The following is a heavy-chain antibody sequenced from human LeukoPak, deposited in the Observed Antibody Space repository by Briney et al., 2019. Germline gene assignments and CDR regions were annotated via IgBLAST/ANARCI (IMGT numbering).Heavy chain of an antibody. Sequence: GGSLRLSCAASGYSFNAYAMSWVRQAPGKGLEWVSSITGDGNTIIYADSVKGRFTISRDYSKNTLYLQMNSLGVEDTAVYHCARIRTAYCGTTKCREFDHWGPGTLVAVSS. CDR1: GYSFNAYA. V-gene: IGHV3-23*01. D-gene: IGHD2-21*01. J-gene: IGHJ4*02. CDR2: ITGDGNTI. CDR3: ARIRTAYCGTTKCREFDH.